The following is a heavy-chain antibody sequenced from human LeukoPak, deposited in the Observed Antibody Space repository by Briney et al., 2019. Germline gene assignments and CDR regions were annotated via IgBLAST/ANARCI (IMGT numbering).Heavy chain of an antibody. Sequence: SVKVSCKASGGTFSSYAISWVRQAPGQGLEWMGGIIPIFGTANYAQKFQGRVTITSDESTSTAYTELSSLRSEDTAVYYCASVRDGYNYFDYWGQGTLVTVSS. J-gene: IGHJ4*02. D-gene: IGHD5-24*01. CDR1: GGTFSSYA. CDR3: ASVRDGYNYFDY. CDR2: IIPIFGTA. V-gene: IGHV1-69*13.